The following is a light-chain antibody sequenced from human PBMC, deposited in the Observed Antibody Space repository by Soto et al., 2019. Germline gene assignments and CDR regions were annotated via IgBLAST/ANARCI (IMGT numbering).Light chain of an antibody. J-gene: IGKJ1*01. CDR3: QDYNTWPWT. Sequence: ETLITQSPDTLSVSPGERATLSCRASQSVNNNLAWYQQKLGQAPRVLVYDASTRATGIPARFTGSGSGTEFILTITSLQSEDSAVYYCQDYNTWPWTFGQGTKVDIK. CDR1: QSVNNN. CDR2: DAS. V-gene: IGKV3-15*01.